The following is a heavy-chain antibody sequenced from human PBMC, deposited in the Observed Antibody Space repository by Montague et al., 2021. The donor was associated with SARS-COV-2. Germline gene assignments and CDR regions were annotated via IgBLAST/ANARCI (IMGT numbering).Heavy chain of an antibody. D-gene: IGHD3-3*01. Sequence: SETLSLTCTVSGGSVSSYYWSWIRQSPGKGLQWLGYIYYSGSTDYNPSLKSRVTLSVETSKNQLSLRLNSVTTADTAVYFCARAGGLYDYWSGYSSSAGFFDPWGQGILVTVST. J-gene: IGHJ5*02. CDR3: ARAGGLYDYWSGYSSSAGFFDP. V-gene: IGHV4-59*02. CDR1: GGSVSSYY. CDR2: IYYSGST.